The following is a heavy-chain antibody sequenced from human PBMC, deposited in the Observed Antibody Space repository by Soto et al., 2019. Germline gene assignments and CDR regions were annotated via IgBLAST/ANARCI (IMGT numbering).Heavy chain of an antibody. Sequence: PSETLSLTCVVCDYFISSGYFWAWIRQPPGKGLEWIGTVYHTGSTYYSPSLKGRVTISVDTSKNLFSLNLSSVTSADTAVYYCGRYFNTSSGPPIWGQGTLVTVCS. D-gene: IGHD5-12*01. CDR3: GRYFNTSSGPPI. CDR1: DYFISSGYF. J-gene: IGHJ4*02. V-gene: IGHV4-38-2*01. CDR2: VYHTGST.